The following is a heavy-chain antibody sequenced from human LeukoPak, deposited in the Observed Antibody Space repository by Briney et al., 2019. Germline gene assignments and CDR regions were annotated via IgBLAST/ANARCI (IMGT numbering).Heavy chain of an antibody. Sequence: SETLSLTCTVSGGSISSGGYYWSWIRQHPGKGLEWIGYIYYSGSTYYNPSLKSRVTISVDTSKNQFSLKLSSVTAADTAVYYCASSDLLELRCWGQGTLVTVSS. CDR2: IYYSGST. CDR3: ASSDLLELRC. D-gene: IGHD3-3*01. CDR1: GGSISSGGYY. J-gene: IGHJ4*02. V-gene: IGHV4-31*03.